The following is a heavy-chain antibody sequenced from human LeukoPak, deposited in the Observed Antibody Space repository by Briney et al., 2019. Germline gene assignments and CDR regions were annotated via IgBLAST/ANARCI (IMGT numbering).Heavy chain of an antibody. CDR2: IWYDGSNK. CDR3: ARLRDGYNLGAFDI. V-gene: IGHV3-33*01. CDR1: GLTFSSYG. Sequence: GGSLRLSCAASGLTFSSYGMHWVRQAPGKGLEWVAVIWYDGSNKYYADSVKGRFTISRDNSKNTLYLQMNSLRAEDTAVYYCARLRDGYNLGAFDIWGQGTMVTVSS. J-gene: IGHJ3*02. D-gene: IGHD5-24*01.